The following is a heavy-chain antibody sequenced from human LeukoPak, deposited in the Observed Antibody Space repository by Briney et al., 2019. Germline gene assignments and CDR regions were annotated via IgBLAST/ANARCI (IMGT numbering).Heavy chain of an antibody. CDR2: IYPGDSDT. V-gene: IGHV5-51*01. Sequence: GESLKISCKVSGYTFSSNWIGWVRQMPGKGLEWMGIIYPGDSDTRYSPSFQGQVTISADKSISTAYLHWSSLKASDTAMYYCARHESNGYIASAFDCWGQGTLVTVSS. D-gene: IGHD5-24*01. J-gene: IGHJ4*02. CDR3: ARHESNGYIASAFDC. CDR1: GYTFSSNW.